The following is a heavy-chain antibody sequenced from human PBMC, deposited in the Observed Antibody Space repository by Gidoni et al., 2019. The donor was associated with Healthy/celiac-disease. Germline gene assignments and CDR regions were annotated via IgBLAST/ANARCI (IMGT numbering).Heavy chain of an antibody. D-gene: IGHD4-4*01. CDR3: ARGIDGNYDHWFDP. CDR2: LIPAFGTA. V-gene: IGHV1-69*01. Sequence: QVQLVQSGAEVTKPGSSVRVSCKASGGTSSSYATSWVRQSPGQGLERKGGLIPAFGTATYAQKFQGRVTITADESTSTAYMELSSLRSEDAAVYYCARGIDGNYDHWFDPWGQGTLVTVSS. J-gene: IGHJ5*02. CDR1: GGTSSSYA.